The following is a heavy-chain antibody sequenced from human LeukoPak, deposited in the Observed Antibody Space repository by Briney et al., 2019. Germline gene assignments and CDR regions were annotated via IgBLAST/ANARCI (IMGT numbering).Heavy chain of an antibody. Sequence: ASVKVSCKASGYTFTGYYMHWVRQAPGQGLEWMGWINPNSGGTNYAQKFQGRVTMTWDTSISTAYMELSRLRSDDTAVYYCASWSSSPPYYYYYMDVWGKGTTVTVSS. CDR3: ASWSSSPPYYYYYMDV. CDR2: INPNSGGT. V-gene: IGHV1-2*02. CDR1: GYTFTGYY. J-gene: IGHJ6*03. D-gene: IGHD6-6*01.